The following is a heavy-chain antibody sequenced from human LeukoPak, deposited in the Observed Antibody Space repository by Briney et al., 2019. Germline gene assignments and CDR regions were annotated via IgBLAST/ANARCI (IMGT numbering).Heavy chain of an antibody. V-gene: IGHV3-30*02. CDR2: IRYDGKTI. D-gene: IGHD6-13*01. CDR1: GFSFSNYG. CDR3: ARDLMGIAYRGAFYY. Sequence: GGSLRLSCTASGFSFSNYGMQWVRQAPDKGLEWLAFIRYDGKTIYYADSVKGRFTISRDNAKNSLYLQMNSLRAEDTAVYYCARDLMGIAYRGAFYYWGQGTLVTVSS. J-gene: IGHJ4*02.